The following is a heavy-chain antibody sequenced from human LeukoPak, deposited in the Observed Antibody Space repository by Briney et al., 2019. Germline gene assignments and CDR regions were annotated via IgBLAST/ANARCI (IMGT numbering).Heavy chain of an antibody. D-gene: IGHD1-26*01. Sequence: PGESLRLSCVASGFTFNTYNMNWVRQAPGKGLEWVSSITTSNSYIYYADSVKGRFTISRDNAKSSLYLQMNSLRDEDTAVYYCARDPYSGNYGDYYYYYMDVWGKGTTVTISS. CDR3: ARDPYSGNYGDYYYYYMDV. J-gene: IGHJ6*03. V-gene: IGHV3-21*01. CDR2: ITTSNSYI. CDR1: GFTFNTYN.